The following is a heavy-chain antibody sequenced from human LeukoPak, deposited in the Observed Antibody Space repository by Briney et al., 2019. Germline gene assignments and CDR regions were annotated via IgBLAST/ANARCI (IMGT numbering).Heavy chain of an antibody. CDR3: AKGGLRALSGYSNFDY. D-gene: IGHD3-22*01. Sequence: PGGSLRLSCAASGFTFDDYAMHWVRQAPGKGLEWVSGISWNSGSIGYADSVKGRFTISRDNAKDSLYLQMNSLRAEDTALYYCAKGGLRALSGYSNFDYWGQGTLVTVSS. CDR2: ISWNSGSI. CDR1: GFTFDDYA. V-gene: IGHV3-9*01. J-gene: IGHJ4*02.